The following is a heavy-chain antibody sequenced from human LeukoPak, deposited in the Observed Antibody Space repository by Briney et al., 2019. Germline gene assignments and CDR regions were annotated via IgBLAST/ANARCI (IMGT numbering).Heavy chain of an antibody. J-gene: IGHJ4*02. D-gene: IGHD2-2*01. V-gene: IGHV4-39*07. CDR2: IYHSGSS. CDR3: ARVKRKYQLLKPLHETPSHYFDY. Sequence: SETLSLTCTVSGGAISSSDYYWGWVRQPPGKGLEWIGSIYHSGSSYDNPSLKSRVTISVDTSKNQFSLKVSSVTAADTAVYYCARVKRKYQLLKPLHETPSHYFDYWGQGTLVTVSS. CDR1: GGAISSSDYY.